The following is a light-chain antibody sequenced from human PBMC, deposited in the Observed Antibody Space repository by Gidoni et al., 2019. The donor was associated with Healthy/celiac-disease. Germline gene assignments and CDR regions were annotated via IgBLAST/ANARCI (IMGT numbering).Light chain of an antibody. CDR1: QSVSSSY. J-gene: IGKJ1*01. CDR3: QQYGSSPGT. Sequence: EIVLTQSPGTLSLSPGERANLSRRASQSVSSSYLAWYQPKPGQAPRLLIYGASRRATGIPDRFRGSGSGTDFNLTISRLEPEDFAVYYCQQYGSSPGTFXQXTKVEIK. CDR2: GAS. V-gene: IGKV3-20*01.